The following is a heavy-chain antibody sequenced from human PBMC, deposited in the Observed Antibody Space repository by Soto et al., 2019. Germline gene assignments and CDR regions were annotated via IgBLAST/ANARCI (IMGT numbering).Heavy chain of an antibody. V-gene: IGHV3-20*04. CDR2: INWNGGST. CDR1: GVIFNGYG. Sequence: GGSLRLSCAAPGVIFNGYGFHWVRQAPGKGLEWVSGINWNGGSTGYADSVKGRFTISRDNAKNSLYLQMNSLRAEDTALYYCARVRAHYGMDVWGQGTTVTVSS. CDR3: ARVRAHYGMDV. J-gene: IGHJ6*02.